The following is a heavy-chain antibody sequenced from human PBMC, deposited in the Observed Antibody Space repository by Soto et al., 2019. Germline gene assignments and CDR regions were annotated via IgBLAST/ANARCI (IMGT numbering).Heavy chain of an antibody. CDR1: GVFFSDYG. D-gene: IGHD3-16*01. CDR3: PKDAGGTTRHCPSLGAWYFDYGMGV. CDR2: ISYDGTNK. V-gene: IGHV3-30*18. J-gene: IGHJ6*01. Sequence: GGSLRLSCEGSGVFFSDYGMHRVRQAPGKGLRWVAVISYDGTNKYYGDTAKGRCTIARDNARNTLYQEMNCLSEVDTAGYYCPKDAGGTTRHCPSLGAWYFDYGMGVWGPGNT.